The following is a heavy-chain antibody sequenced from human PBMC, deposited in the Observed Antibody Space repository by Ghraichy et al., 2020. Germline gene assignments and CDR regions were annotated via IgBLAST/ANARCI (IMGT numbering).Heavy chain of an antibody. D-gene: IGHD4-17*01. J-gene: IGHJ4*02. V-gene: IGHV4-59*01. CDR2: IYYSGIT. CDR1: GGSISSYY. Sequence: SETLSLTCTVSGGSISSYYWSWIRQPPGKGLEWIGYIYYSGITNYNPSLKCRVTISVDTSKNQFSLKLSSVTAADTAVYYGATYGDYESAYHYWGQGTLVTVSS. CDR3: ATYGDYESAYHY.